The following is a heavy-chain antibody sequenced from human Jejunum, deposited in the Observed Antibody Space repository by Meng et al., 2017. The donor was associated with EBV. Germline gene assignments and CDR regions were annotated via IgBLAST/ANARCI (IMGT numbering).Heavy chain of an antibody. V-gene: IGHV4-61*01. CDR1: GASVRSGTYY. J-gene: IGHJ4*02. CDR3: ARNWNF. D-gene: IGHD1-1*01. Sequence: HVPLPESGPCLVQPSVTLPLTCTVSGASVRSGTYYWTWIRQPPGKGLEWIGYIYNSGSTNYNPSLKSRVTISLDTSKNQFSLKLSSVTAADTAMYYCARNWNFWGQGTLVTVSS. CDR2: IYNSGST.